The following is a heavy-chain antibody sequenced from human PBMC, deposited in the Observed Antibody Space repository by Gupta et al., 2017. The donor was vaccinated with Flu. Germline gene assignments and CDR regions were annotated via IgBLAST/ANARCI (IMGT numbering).Heavy chain of an antibody. J-gene: IGHJ4*02. CDR1: GYTFTGYY. D-gene: IGHD6-13*01. CDR2: INPNSGGT. V-gene: IGHV1-2*02. Sequence: QVQLVQSGAEVKKPGASVKVSCKASGYTFTGYYMHWVRQAPGQGLEWMGWINPNSGGTNYAQKFQGRVTMTRDTSISTAYMELSRLRSDDTAVYYCARLGIAAAGSGRYDYWGQGTLVTVSS. CDR3: ARLGIAAAGSGRYDY.